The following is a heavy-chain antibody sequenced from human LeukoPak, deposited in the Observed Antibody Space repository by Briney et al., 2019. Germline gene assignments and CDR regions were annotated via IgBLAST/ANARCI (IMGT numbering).Heavy chain of an antibody. Sequence: GGSLRLSCTATFSVSSNFMMWVRQAPGKGLEWVTVPYSSDNTFYADSVKGRFTVSRDPSKNTVYLQMNALRAEDTAVYYCVRPLVVGATNYDFWGQGTLVTVSS. CDR1: FSVSSNF. CDR2: PYSSDNT. D-gene: IGHD1-26*01. CDR3: VRPLVVGATNYDF. J-gene: IGHJ4*02. V-gene: IGHV3-53*01.